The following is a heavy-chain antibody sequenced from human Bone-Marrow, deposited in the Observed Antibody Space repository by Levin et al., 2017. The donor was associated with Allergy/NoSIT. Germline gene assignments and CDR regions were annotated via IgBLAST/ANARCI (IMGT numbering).Heavy chain of an antibody. J-gene: IGHJ6*03. V-gene: IGHV4-30-4*01. CDR2: ISYSGST. D-gene: IGHD3-10*01. CDR1: GGSISSGDYF. Sequence: SETLSLTCAVSGGSISSGDYFWTWIRQPPGKGLEWIGFISYSGSTYYNPSLRSRVAISIARSKNQFSLKLSSVTAADTAVYYCARAARGLDYFYYYMDVWGRGTTVTVSS. CDR3: ARAARGLDYFYYYMDV.